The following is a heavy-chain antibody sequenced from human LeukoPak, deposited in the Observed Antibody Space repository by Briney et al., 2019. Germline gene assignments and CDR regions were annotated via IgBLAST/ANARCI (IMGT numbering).Heavy chain of an antibody. V-gene: IGHV4-4*02. Sequence: SETLSLTCTVSGASISSSNWWTWVRQPPGEALEWIGEIYHAGSTKYNPSLKSRLTISVDTSKNQFSLKLNSVTAADAAVYYCASQMAGTTSQNWGQGTLVTVSS. CDR3: ASQMAGTTSQN. CDR1: GASISSSNW. CDR2: IYHAGST. J-gene: IGHJ4*02. D-gene: IGHD6-19*01.